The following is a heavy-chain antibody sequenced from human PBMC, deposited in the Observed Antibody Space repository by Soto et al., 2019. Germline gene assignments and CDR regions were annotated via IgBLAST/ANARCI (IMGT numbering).Heavy chain of an antibody. J-gene: IGHJ3*02. CDR2: IYSGGST. V-gene: IGHV3-53*02. D-gene: IGHD5-12*01. CDR3: AREGAVEMATLGAFDI. Sequence: EVQLVETGGGLIQPGGSLRLSCAASGFTVSSNYMSWVRQAPGKGLEWVSVIYSGGSTYYADSVKGRFTISRDNSKNTLYLQMNRLRAEDTAVYYCAREGAVEMATLGAFDIWGQGTMVTVSS. CDR1: GFTVSSNY.